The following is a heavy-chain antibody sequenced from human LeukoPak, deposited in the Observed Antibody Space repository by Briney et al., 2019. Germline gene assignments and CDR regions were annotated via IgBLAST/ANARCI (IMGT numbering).Heavy chain of an antibody. V-gene: IGHV3-23*01. Sequence: QPGGYLRLSCEASGFAFNTYAIYWVRQAPGKGLEWVSGICGSGGCTYYADSVKGRFTISRDNSKNTVYLQMNSLTADDTAVYYCAKTTVGYSSGRYPGWPADCWGQGTLVTVSS. CDR2: ICGSGGCT. CDR3: AKTTVGYSSGRYPGWPADC. D-gene: IGHD6-19*01. J-gene: IGHJ4*02. CDR1: GFAFNTYA.